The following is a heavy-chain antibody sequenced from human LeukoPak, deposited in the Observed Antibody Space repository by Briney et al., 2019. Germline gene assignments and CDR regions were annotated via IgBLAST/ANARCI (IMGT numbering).Heavy chain of an antibody. J-gene: IGHJ4*02. V-gene: IGHV5-51*01. D-gene: IGHD1-26*01. CDR3: ARRGELGHAAFDY. CDR2: IYPGDSDT. CDR1: GYIFTSYW. Sequence: GGSLKISCKGSGYIFTSYWIGWVRQMPGKGLEWMGIIYPGDSDTRYSPSFQGQVTISADKSISTAYLQWSSLKASDTAMYYCARRGELGHAAFDYWGQGTLVTVSS.